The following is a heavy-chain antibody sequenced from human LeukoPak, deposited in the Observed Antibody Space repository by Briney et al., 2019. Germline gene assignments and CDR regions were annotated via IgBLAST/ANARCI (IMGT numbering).Heavy chain of an antibody. D-gene: IGHD2-2*01. J-gene: IGHJ3*02. CDR3: AYIVVVLAASDEAFDI. CDR2: IIPIFGTA. Sequence: SVKVSCKASGGTFSSYAISWVRQAPGQGLEWMGGIIPIFGTANYAQKFQGRVTITADESTSTAYMELSSLRSEDTTVYYCAYIVVVLAASDEAFDIWGQGTMVTVSS. V-gene: IGHV1-69*13. CDR1: GGTFSSYA.